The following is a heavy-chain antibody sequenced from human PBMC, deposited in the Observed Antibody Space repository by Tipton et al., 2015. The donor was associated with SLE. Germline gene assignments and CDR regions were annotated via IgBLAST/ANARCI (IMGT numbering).Heavy chain of an antibody. D-gene: IGHD3-22*01. CDR3: AIYYDSTGSFDY. CDR2: IYYSGST. Sequence: TLSLTCTVSGGSIRSQYWSWIRQPPGKGLEWIGYIYYSGSTKYNPSLKSRVTISVDTSKNQFSLKLSSVTAADTAVYYCAIYYDSTGSFDYWGQGTLVTVSS. CDR1: GGSIRSQY. J-gene: IGHJ4*02. V-gene: IGHV4-59*07.